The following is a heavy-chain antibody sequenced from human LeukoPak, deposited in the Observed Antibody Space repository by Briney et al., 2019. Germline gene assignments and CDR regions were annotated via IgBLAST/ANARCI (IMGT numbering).Heavy chain of an antibody. CDR1: GFTFSSYA. CDR2: ISGNGDKT. CDR3: ARAPPLERIGWYGEDEF. Sequence: GGSLRLSCAASGFTFSSYAMHWVRQAPGKGPGDVAAISGNGDKTHYGSSVQGRFTVSRDNSKNTLYLQMGSLRTEDMAMYYCARAPPLERIGWYGEDEFRGQGTLVTVSS. J-gene: IGHJ1*01. D-gene: IGHD6-19*01. V-gene: IGHV3-64*01.